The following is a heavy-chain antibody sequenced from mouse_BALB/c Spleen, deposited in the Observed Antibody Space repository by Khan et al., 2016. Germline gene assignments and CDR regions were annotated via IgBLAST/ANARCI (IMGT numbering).Heavy chain of an antibody. Sequence: QVQLKESGPGLVAPSQSLSITCTVSGFSLTGYGVNWVRQPPGKGLEWLGKIWADGRTDYNSALKSRVSISKDSSKSQVVLKMNSLQTDDTANYXCSSDYDGFAYWGQGTLVIVSA. CDR3: SSDYDGFAY. V-gene: IGHV2-6-7*01. D-gene: IGHD2-12*01. CDR1: GFSLTGYG. CDR2: IWADGRT. J-gene: IGHJ3*01.